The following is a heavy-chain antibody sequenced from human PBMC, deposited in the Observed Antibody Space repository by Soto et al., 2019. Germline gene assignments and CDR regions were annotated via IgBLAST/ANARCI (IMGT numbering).Heavy chain of an antibody. Sequence: PGGSLRLSCSASGFTFSEYSMHWFRQAPGKGLQYVSTISSDGDITYYADSVKGRFTISRDNSKNTLYLQMNSLGPEDTAVYYCVKVSTFYDILTGYYSTNFFDPWGQGTLVTVSS. CDR1: GFTFSEYS. D-gene: IGHD3-9*01. CDR2: ISSDGDIT. CDR3: VKVSTFYDILTGYYSTNFFDP. V-gene: IGHV3-64D*06. J-gene: IGHJ5*02.